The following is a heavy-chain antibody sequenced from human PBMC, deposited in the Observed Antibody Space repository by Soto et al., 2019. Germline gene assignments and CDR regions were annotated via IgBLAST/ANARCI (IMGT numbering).Heavy chain of an antibody. CDR1: GGTFSSYA. D-gene: IGHD1-26*01. CDR2: IIPIFGTA. CDR3: AIRYSGSYYGIGDY. Sequence: SVKVSCKASGGTFSSYAISWVRQAPGQGLEWMGGIIPIFGTANYAQKFQGRATITADESTSTAYMELSSLRSEDTAVYYCAIRYSGSYYGIGDYWGQGTLVTVS. V-gene: IGHV1-69*13. J-gene: IGHJ4*02.